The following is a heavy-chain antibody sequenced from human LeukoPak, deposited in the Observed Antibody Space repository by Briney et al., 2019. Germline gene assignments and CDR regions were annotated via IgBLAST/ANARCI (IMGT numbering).Heavy chain of an antibody. Sequence: GASVKVSCKASGYTFTSYDINWVRQATGQGLEWMRWMNPNSGNTGYAQKFQGRVTITRNTSISTAYMELSSLRSEDTAVYYCARKRGYSGYDPGSYYYYYMDDWGKGTTVTVSS. D-gene: IGHD5-12*01. V-gene: IGHV1-8*03. CDR1: GYTFTSYD. J-gene: IGHJ6*03. CDR2: MNPNSGNT. CDR3: ARKRGYSGYDPGSYYYYYMDD.